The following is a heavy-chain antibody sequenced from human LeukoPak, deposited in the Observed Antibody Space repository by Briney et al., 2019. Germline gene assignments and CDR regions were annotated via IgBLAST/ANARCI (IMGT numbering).Heavy chain of an antibody. D-gene: IGHD3-3*01. CDR1: GGSIRSSNYN. CDR3: ARGLRYDFWSGYPGNQYYFDY. CDR2: FHYTGTT. J-gene: IGHJ4*02. Sequence: PSETLSLTCSVSGGSIRSSNYNWGWIRQPPGKGLELIGSFHYTGTTFYNPSLKSRVTISVDTSKNQFSLKLSSVTAADTAVYYCARGLRYDFWSGYPGNQYYFDYWGQGTLVTVSS. V-gene: IGHV4-39*07.